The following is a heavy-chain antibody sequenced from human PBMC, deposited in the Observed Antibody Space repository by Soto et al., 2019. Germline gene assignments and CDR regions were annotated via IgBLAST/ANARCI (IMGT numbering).Heavy chain of an antibody. J-gene: IGHJ1*01. V-gene: IGHV1-69*10. CDR1: GGTFSSYT. CDR3: ARSNSRPSWFQH. D-gene: IGHD4-4*01. CDR2: IIPILGIA. Sequence: SVKVSCKASGGTFSSYTISWVRQAPGQGLEWMGGIIPILGIANYAQKFQGRVTITADKSTSTAYMELSSLRSADTAVYYCARSNSRPSWFQHWGQGTLVTVSS.